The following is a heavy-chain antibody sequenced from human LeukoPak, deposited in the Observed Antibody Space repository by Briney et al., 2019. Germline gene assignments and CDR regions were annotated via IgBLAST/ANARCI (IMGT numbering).Heavy chain of an antibody. J-gene: IGHJ5*02. D-gene: IGHD3-10*01. CDR2: ISYDGSNK. CDR3: ARSGYYGRGWFDP. CDR1: GFTFSSYA. V-gene: IGHV3-30-3*01. Sequence: PGGSLRLSCAASGFTFSSYAMHWVRQAPGKGLEWVAVISYDGSNKYYADSVKGRFTISRDNSKNTLYLQMNSLRAEDTAVYYCARSGYYGRGWFDPWGQGTLVTVSS.